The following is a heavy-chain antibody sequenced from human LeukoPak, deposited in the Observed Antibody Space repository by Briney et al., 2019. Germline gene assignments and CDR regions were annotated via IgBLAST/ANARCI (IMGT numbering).Heavy chain of an antibody. CDR1: GFTFSRYA. CDR3: AKDFGDCSNGVCYGKPFDY. J-gene: IGHJ4*02. Sequence: GGSLRLSRATSGFTFSRYAMSWARQAPGKGLEWVSGISGSGDTTYYADPVKGRFTISRDNSKNTLYLQMNSLRAEDTAVYYCAKDFGDCSNGVCYGKPFDYWGQGTLVTASS. D-gene: IGHD2-8*01. V-gene: IGHV3-23*01. CDR2: ISGSGDTT.